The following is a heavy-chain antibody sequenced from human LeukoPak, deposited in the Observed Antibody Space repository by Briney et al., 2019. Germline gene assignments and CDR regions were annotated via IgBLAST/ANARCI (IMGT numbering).Heavy chain of an antibody. J-gene: IGHJ4*02. CDR3: ARGGYSYGLVYFDY. CDR1: GFTFSSYG. Sequence: GGSLRLSCAASGFTFSSYGMHWVRQAPGKGLEWVAFIRYDGSNKYYADSVKGRFTISRDNSKNTLYLQMNSLRAEDTAVYYCARGGYSYGLVYFDYWGQGTLVTVSS. D-gene: IGHD5-18*01. V-gene: IGHV3-30*02. CDR2: IRYDGSNK.